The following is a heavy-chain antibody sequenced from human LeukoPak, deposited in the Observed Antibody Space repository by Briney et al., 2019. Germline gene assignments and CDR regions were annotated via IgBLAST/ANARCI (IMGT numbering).Heavy chain of an antibody. D-gene: IGHD3-3*01. J-gene: IGHJ6*03. CDR3: ARDDFWSGYYFKYYYYYMDV. CDR1: GFTFSSYA. V-gene: IGHV3-7*01. Sequence: GGSLRLSCAASGFTFSSYAMSWVRQAPGRGLEWVANIKQDGSEKYYVDSVKGRFTISRDNAKNSLYLQMNSLRAEDTAVYYCARDDFWSGYYFKYYYYYMDVWGKGTTVTVSS. CDR2: IKQDGSEK.